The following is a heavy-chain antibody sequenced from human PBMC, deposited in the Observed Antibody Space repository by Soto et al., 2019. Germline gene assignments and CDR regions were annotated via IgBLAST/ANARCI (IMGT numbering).Heavy chain of an antibody. V-gene: IGHV3-73*02. Sequence: VQLVESGGGLVQPGGSLKLSCAASGFTFSDSGLHWVRQASGKGLEWIGRIRSKANNYATAYAASVEGRFTISRDDSKNTTYLQMDSLKVEDTAVYFCARPFYGYWGQGALVTVSS. CDR3: ARPFYGY. CDR1: GFTFSDSG. J-gene: IGHJ4*02. CDR2: IRSKANNYAT. D-gene: IGHD3-16*01.